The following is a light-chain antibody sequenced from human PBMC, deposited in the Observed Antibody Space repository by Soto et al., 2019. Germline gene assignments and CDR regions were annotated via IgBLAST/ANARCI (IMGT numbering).Light chain of an antibody. CDR3: CSYAGSSTSWV. Sequence: QFVLTQPASVSGSPGQSITISCTGTSSDVGSYNLVSWYQQHPGKAPKLMIYEGSKRPSGVSNRFSGSKSGNTASLTISGLQAEDEADYYCCSYAGSSTSWVFGGGTKLTVL. J-gene: IGLJ3*02. CDR2: EGS. CDR1: SSDVGSYNL. V-gene: IGLV2-23*01.